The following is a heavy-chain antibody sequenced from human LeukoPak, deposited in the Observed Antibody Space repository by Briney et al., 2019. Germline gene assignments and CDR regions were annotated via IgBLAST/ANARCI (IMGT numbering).Heavy chain of an antibody. CDR1: GGSISSGRYY. CDR2: IYTRGCT. D-gene: IGHD3-10*01. J-gene: IGHJ3*02. V-gene: IGHV4-61*02. Sequence: SETLSLTCIVPGGSISSGRYYWGCIRQPAGKGRECLGRIYTRGCTNYNPSIKSGVPISVHKSKNQFSLKLSYVTAADTAVDYCARVRRYCYGSGTLGAFDIWGQGTMVTVSS. CDR3: ARVRRYCYGSGTLGAFDI.